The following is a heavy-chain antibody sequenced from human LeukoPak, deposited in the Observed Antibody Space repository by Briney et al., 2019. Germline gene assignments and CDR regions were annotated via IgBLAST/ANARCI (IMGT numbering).Heavy chain of an antibody. Sequence: GGSLRLSCAASGFLVSRNFMSWARLAPGKGLEWFSIITSAGSTHYATSVKGRFTISRDNSKNTVYLQMNSLRAEDTAVYYCATRGLSGYYYGMDVWGQGTTVTVSS. CDR2: ITSAGST. D-gene: IGHD3/OR15-3a*01. V-gene: IGHV3-66*01. CDR1: GFLVSRNF. CDR3: ATRGLSGYYYGMDV. J-gene: IGHJ6*02.